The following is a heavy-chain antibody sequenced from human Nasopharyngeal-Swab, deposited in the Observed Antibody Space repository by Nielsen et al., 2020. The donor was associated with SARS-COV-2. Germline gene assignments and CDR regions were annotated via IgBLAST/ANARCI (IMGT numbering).Heavy chain of an antibody. V-gene: IGHV3-33*01. CDR2: IWYDGSNK. Sequence: GGSLRLSCAASGFTFSSYGMHWVRQAPGKGLEWVAVIWYDGSNKYYADSVKGRFTISRDNSKNTLYLQMNSLRAEDTAVYYCARDYYDSSGYYYFVYWGQGTLVTVSS. D-gene: IGHD3-22*01. CDR1: GFTFSSYG. CDR3: ARDYYDSSGYYYFVY. J-gene: IGHJ4*02.